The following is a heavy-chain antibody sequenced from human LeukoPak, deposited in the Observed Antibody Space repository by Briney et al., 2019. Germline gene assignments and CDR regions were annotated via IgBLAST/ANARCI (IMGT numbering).Heavy chain of an antibody. J-gene: IGHJ5*02. CDR3: ARLRITMVRGNWFDP. Sequence: SETLSLTCAVYGGSFSGYYWSWIRQPPGKGLEWIGEINHSGSTNYNPSLKSRVTISVDTSKNQFSLKLSSVTAADTAVYYCARLRITMVRGNWFDPWAREPWSPSPQ. CDR1: GGSFSGYY. CDR2: INHSGST. V-gene: IGHV4-34*01. D-gene: IGHD3-10*01.